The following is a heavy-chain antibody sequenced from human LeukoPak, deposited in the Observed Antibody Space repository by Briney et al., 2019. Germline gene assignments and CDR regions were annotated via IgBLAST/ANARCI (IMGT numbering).Heavy chain of an antibody. J-gene: IGHJ5*02. Sequence: GGSLRLSCAASGFTFSSYWMSWVRQAPGKGLEWVANIKQDGSEKYYVDSVKGRFTISRDNAKNSLYLQMNSLRAEGTAVYYCARDEDSSGYYYDSWGQGTLVTVSS. V-gene: IGHV3-7*01. CDR3: ARDEDSSGYYYDS. CDR1: GFTFSSYW. D-gene: IGHD3-22*01. CDR2: IKQDGSEK.